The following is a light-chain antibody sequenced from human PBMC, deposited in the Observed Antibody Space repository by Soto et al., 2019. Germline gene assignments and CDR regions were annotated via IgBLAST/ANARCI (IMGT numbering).Light chain of an antibody. J-gene: IGLJ1*01. V-gene: IGLV2-14*01. CDR3: SSYRSTSVYV. CDR1: SSDVGGYNY. CDR2: EVT. Sequence: QSALTQPASVSGSPGQSITISCTGTSSDVGGYNYVSWYQQYPGKAPKLMIYEVTHRPSGVSNRFSGSKSGNTASLTISGLXXXXXANYYCSSYRSTSVYVFGTGTQLTVL.